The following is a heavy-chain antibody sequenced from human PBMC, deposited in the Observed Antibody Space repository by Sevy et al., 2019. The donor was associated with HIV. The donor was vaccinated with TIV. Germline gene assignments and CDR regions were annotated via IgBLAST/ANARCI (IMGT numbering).Heavy chain of an antibody. CDR3: ARGATGYSYGFPFDY. J-gene: IGHJ4*02. D-gene: IGHD5-18*01. CDR1: GYTFTSYD. V-gene: IGHV1-8*03. CDR2: MNRNSGNT. Sequence: ASVKVSCKASGYTFTSYDINWVRHATGQGLEWMGWMNRNSGNTGYAQKFQGRVTITRNTSIGTAYMELSSLRSADTAVYYCARGATGYSYGFPFDYWGQGTLVTVSS.